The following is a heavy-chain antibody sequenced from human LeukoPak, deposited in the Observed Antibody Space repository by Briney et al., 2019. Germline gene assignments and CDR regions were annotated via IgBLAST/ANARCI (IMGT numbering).Heavy chain of an antibody. J-gene: IGHJ1*01. CDR3: AGRGQRYFRD. Sequence: PSETLSLTCTVSGDSFSSDYWSWSRQPPGKGREWIGYIYRFGNTDYNPSLMRRVTISLDTSKKQLSLNLTSVTAADTAVYYCAGRGQRYFRDWGQGTLVTVSS. CDR1: GDSFSSDY. V-gene: IGHV4-4*08. CDR2: IYRFGNT.